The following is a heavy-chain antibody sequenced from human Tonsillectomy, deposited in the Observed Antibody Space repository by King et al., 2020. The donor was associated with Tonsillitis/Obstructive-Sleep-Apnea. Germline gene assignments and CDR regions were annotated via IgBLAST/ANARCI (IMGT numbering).Heavy chain of an antibody. CDR2: RYIGGST. CDR1: GVTVSSNY. D-gene: IGHD6-19*01. J-gene: IGHJ4*02. CDR3: ARGGGGWSPFWD. Sequence: VQLVESGGGLIQPGESLRLSCAASGVTVSSNYMSWGRQAPGKGLEWVSVRYIGGSTYYADSVKGRYTISRDHSQNTLYLQMNSLRAEDTAAYYCARGGGGWSPFWDWGQGTLVTVSS. V-gene: IGHV3-53*01.